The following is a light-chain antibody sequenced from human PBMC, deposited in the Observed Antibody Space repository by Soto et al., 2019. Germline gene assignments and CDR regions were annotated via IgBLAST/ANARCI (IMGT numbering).Light chain of an antibody. V-gene: IGKV4-1*01. J-gene: IGKJ2*01. Sequence: DIVMTQSPDSLVVSLGERATINCKSSQSVLYSSNNKNYLAWYQQKPGQPPKLLIYWASTRESGVPDRFSGSWSGTNFTLTISSLQAEDVAVYYCQQYYSTPYTFGQGTNLEIK. CDR3: QQYYSTPYT. CDR1: QSVLYSSNNKNY. CDR2: WAS.